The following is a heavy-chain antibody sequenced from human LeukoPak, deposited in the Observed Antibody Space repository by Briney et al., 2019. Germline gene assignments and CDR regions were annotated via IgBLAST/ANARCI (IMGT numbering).Heavy chain of an antibody. J-gene: IGHJ4*02. CDR2: INGDGTTT. CDR3: TGPWNTPNYY. Sequence: GGSLRLSCAASGFILTFYSMHWVRQKPGEGPLWLSRINGDGTTTAYAHFVEGCFIISRDYAISTLFLQMNRLRDDATAVYYCTGPWNTPNYYWGLGTVVTVSS. V-gene: IGHV3-74*03. CDR1: GFILTFYS. D-gene: IGHD1-1*01.